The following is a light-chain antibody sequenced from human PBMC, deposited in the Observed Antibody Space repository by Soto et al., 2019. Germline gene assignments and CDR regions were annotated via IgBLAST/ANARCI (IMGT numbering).Light chain of an antibody. CDR3: QQLNSYPPRYT. Sequence: EIQLTQSPSFLSASVGDRVTITCRASQGISSYLAWYQQKPGKATKLLIYAASTLQSGVPSRFSGSGSGTEFTLTISSLQPEDFATYYCQQLNSYPPRYTFGQVTKLEIK. J-gene: IGKJ2*01. V-gene: IGKV1-9*01. CDR1: QGISSY. CDR2: AAS.